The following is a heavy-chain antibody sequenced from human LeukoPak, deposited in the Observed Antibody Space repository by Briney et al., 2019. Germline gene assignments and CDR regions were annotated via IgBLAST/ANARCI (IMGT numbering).Heavy chain of an antibody. Sequence: ASVKVSCKASGYTFTGSYMHWVRQAPGQGLEWMGWINPNNGGTIYAQKFRGRVTMTGDTSISTAYMELSSLRSDDTAVYYCASRGGTYPKYYYMDVWGKGTTVTVSS. V-gene: IGHV1-2*02. CDR1: GYTFTGSY. J-gene: IGHJ6*03. CDR3: ASRGGTYPKYYYMDV. CDR2: INPNNGGT.